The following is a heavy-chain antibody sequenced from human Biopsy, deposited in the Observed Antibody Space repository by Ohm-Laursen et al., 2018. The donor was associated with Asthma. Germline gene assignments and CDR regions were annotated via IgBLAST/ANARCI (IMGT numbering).Heavy chain of an antibody. Sequence: SLRLSCAASGFSFSNFCMHWVRQAPGKRLEWVAVISFDGSNEDYADSVKGRFTISRDNSKNTLYLQMNSLRAEDTAVYYCARKIAARGGMGVWGQGTTVTVSS. V-gene: IGHV3-33*05. J-gene: IGHJ6*02. CDR3: ARKIAARGGMGV. CDR1: GFSFSNFC. CDR2: ISFDGSNE. D-gene: IGHD6-6*01.